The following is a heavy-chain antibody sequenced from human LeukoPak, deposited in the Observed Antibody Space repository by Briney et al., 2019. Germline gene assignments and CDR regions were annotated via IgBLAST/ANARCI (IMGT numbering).Heavy chain of an antibody. J-gene: IGHJ4*02. CDR3: ARGTTVTTIVASPLDY. CDR1: GYTFTGYY. V-gene: IGHV1-2*02. CDR2: INPNSGGT. D-gene: IGHD4-17*01. Sequence: ASVKVSCKASGYTFTGYYMHWVRQAPGQGLEWMGWINPNSGGTNYAQKFQGRVTMTRDTSISTAYMELSRLRSDDTAVYYCARGTTVTTIVASPLDYWGQGTLVTVSS.